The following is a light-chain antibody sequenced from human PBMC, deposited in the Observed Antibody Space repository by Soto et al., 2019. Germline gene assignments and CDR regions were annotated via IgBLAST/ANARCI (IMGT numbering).Light chain of an antibody. V-gene: IGKV1-8*01. Sequence: AIRMTQSPSSFSASTGDRVTITCRASQGISSYLAWYQQKPGKAPKLLIYAASTLQSGVPSRFSGSGSGTDFNLTVSCLQSEDFATYYCQRYYSYPPGFGQGTKVEIK. CDR1: QGISSY. CDR3: QRYYSYPPG. CDR2: AAS. J-gene: IGKJ1*01.